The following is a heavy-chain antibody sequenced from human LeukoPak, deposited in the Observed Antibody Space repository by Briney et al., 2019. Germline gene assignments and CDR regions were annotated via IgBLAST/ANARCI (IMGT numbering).Heavy chain of an antibody. CDR2: ISGSGGST. V-gene: IGHV3-23*01. J-gene: IGHJ4*02. CDR3: AKVKLGGSSGYWFG. D-gene: IGHD3-22*01. Sequence: AGGSLRLSCAASGFTFGSYAMSWVRQAPGKGLEWVSAISGSGGSTYYADSVKGRFTISRDNSKNTLYLQMNSLRAEDTAVYYCAKVKLGGSSGYWFGWGQGTLVTVSS. CDR1: GFTFGSYA.